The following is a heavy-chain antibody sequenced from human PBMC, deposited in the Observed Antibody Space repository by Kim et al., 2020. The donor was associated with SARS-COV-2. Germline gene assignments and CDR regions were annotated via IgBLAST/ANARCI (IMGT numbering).Heavy chain of an antibody. Sequence: SETLSLTCTVSGGSISSSSYYWGWIRQPPGKGLEWIGSIYYSGSTYYNPSLKSRATISVDTAKNQFSLELSSVTAVDTAVYYCAREYSSSWYVYWGQGTPVTVST. CDR1: GGSISSSSYY. CDR2: IYYSGST. D-gene: IGHD6-13*01. CDR3: AREYSSSWYVY. J-gene: IGHJ4*02. V-gene: IGHV4-39*02.